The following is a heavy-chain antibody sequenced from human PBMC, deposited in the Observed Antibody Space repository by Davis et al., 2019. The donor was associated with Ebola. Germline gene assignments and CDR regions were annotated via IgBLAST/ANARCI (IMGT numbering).Heavy chain of an antibody. CDR3: ARAVTPSTPFNYFYYMDV. Sequence: PSETLSLTCTVSGGSINHYYWSWVRQPPGKGLEWVGFIYNSASTNYNPSLASQVTISMDTSKNQLSLNLRSVTAADTAVYYCARAVTPSTPFNYFYYMDVWGKGTKVTVSS. J-gene: IGHJ6*03. D-gene: IGHD5/OR15-5a*01. V-gene: IGHV4-59*01. CDR1: GGSINHYY. CDR2: IYNSAST.